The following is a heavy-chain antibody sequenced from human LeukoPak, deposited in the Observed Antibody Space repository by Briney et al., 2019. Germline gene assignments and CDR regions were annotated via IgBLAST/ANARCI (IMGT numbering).Heavy chain of an antibody. D-gene: IGHD4-11*01. V-gene: IGHV3-21*01. CDR2: IISSSSYI. CDR3: ASDDYVSDYSGIGY. J-gene: IGHJ4*02. Sequence: PGGSLRLSCAASGFTFSSYSMNWVRQAPGKGLEWVSSIISSSSYIYYADSVKGRFTISRDNAKNSLYLQMNSLRAEDTAVYYCASDDYVSDYSGIGYWGQGTLVTVSS. CDR1: GFTFSSYS.